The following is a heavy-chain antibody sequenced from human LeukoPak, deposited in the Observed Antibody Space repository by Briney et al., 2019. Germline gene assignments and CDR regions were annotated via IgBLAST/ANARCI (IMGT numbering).Heavy chain of an antibody. D-gene: IGHD3-9*01. CDR1: GFTFSSYA. CDR2: ISAGGGST. Sequence: GGSLRLSCAASGFTFSSYAMSWVRQAPGKGLEWAAGISAGGGSTYYADSVKGRFTISRDNSKNMLYLQLNSLRAVDTAVYYCAKGDPPTYYDILTGQDYWGQGTLVTVSS. V-gene: IGHV3-23*01. J-gene: IGHJ4*02. CDR3: AKGDPPTYYDILTGQDY.